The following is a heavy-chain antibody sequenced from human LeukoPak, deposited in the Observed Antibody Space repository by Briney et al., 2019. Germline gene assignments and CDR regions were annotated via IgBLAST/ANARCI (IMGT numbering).Heavy chain of an antibody. CDR1: GFTVSSNY. Sequence: GGSLRLSCAASGFTVSSNYMSWVRQAPREGLEWVSIIKGGGRTDYADSVKVRFTISRDNSKITMYHQMNSLRAEDTAVYYCARECAARPSVGYWGQGTLVTVSS. D-gene: IGHD6-13*01. CDR2: IKGGGRT. J-gene: IGHJ4*02. V-gene: IGHV3-66*01. CDR3: ARECAARPSVGY.